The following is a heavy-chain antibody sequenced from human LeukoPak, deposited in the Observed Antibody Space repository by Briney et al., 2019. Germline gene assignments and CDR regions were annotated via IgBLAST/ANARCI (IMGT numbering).Heavy chain of an antibody. Sequence: PSETLSLTCTVSGYSISSGYYWGWIRQPPGKGLEWIGSIYHSGSTYYNPSLKSRVTISVDTSKNQFSLKLSSVTAADTAVYYCARAGYYDSSGSFDYWGQGTLVTVFS. D-gene: IGHD3-22*01. J-gene: IGHJ4*02. CDR3: ARAGYYDSSGSFDY. CDR2: IYHSGST. V-gene: IGHV4-38-2*02. CDR1: GYSISSGYY.